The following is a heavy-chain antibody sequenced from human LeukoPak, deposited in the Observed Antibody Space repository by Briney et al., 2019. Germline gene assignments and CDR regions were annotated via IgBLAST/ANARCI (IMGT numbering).Heavy chain of an antibody. J-gene: IGHJ6*03. V-gene: IGHV1-18*01. D-gene: IGHD1-26*01. CDR1: GYTFTSYG. Sequence: GASVKVSCKASGYTFTSYGISWVRQAPGQGLEWMGWISAYNGNTNYAQKLQGRVTMTTDTSTSTAYMELRSLRSDDTAVYYCARECPVPHWSYYPFGYYYYYYYMDVWGKGTTVTVSS. CDR2: ISAYNGNT. CDR3: ARECPVPHWSYYPFGYYYYYYYMDV.